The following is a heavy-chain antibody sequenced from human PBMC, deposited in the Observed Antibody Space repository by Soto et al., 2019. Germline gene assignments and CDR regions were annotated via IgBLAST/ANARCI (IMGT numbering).Heavy chain of an antibody. V-gene: IGHV3-48*02. CDR1: GFNFSGYS. J-gene: IGHJ3*02. CDR3: ARDAWRADI. CDR2: ISSSGGTI. D-gene: IGHD5-12*01. Sequence: PGGSLRLSCVVSGFNFSGYSMNWVRQPPGKGLEWVSYISSSGGTINYADSVKGRFTISRDNAKNSLFLQMNSLRDEDTALYYCARDAWRADIWGQGTMVTVSS.